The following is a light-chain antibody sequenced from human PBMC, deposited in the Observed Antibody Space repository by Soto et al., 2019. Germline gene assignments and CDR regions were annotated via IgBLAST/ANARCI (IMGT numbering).Light chain of an antibody. CDR1: ESISSY. V-gene: IGKV1-5*01. Sequence: DIQMTQSPSSLSASVGDRVTITCRASESISSYVNWYQQRPGKAPKVLIYGASSLQSGVPSRFSGSGSGTEFTLTISSLQPDDFATYYCQQYNSYRWTFGLGTKVE. CDR3: QQYNSYRWT. CDR2: GAS. J-gene: IGKJ1*01.